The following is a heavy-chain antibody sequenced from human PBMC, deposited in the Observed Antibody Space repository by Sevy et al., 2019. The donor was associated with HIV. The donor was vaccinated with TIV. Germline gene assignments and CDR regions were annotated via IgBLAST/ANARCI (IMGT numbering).Heavy chain of an antibody. Sequence: GGSLRLSCAASRFTFSDYAMSWVRQAPGKGLECVSSISSSDNSIYYADSVKGRFTISRVNSKNTLYLQMNSLTAEDTAVYYCAKGGILTVHGYWGQGTLVTVSS. CDR3: AKGGILTVHGY. D-gene: IGHD3-9*01. J-gene: IGHJ4*02. V-gene: IGHV3-23*01. CDR2: ISSSDNSI. CDR1: RFTFSDYA.